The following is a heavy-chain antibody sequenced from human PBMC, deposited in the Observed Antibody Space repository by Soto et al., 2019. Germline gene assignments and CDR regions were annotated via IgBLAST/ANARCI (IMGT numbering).Heavy chain of an antibody. CDR1: GFTFSSYG. V-gene: IGHV3-33*01. D-gene: IGHD1-7*01. J-gene: IGHJ3*02. CDR2: IWYDGSNK. Sequence: GGSLRLSCAASGFTFSSYGMHWVRQAPGKGLEWVAVIWYDGSNKYYADSVKGRFTISRDNSKNTLYLQMNSLRAEDTAVYYCARDPDRYNWNYFLGYAFDIWGQGTMVTVSS. CDR3: ARDPDRYNWNYFLGYAFDI.